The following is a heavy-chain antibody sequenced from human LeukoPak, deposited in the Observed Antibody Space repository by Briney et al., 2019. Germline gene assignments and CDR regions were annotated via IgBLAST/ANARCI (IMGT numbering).Heavy chain of an antibody. CDR3: AKGVSPGKYYNAFDY. J-gene: IGHJ4*02. Sequence: GGSLRLSCAASGLTFSTFGMNWVRQAPGKGLEWVAFIRYDGNEKKHAESVKGRLSISRDNSKNTLYLQVNSLRPEDTAVYYCAKGVSPGKYYNAFDYWGQGTLVAVSP. D-gene: IGHD3-10*01. V-gene: IGHV3-30*02. CDR2: IRYDGNEK. CDR1: GLTFSTFG.